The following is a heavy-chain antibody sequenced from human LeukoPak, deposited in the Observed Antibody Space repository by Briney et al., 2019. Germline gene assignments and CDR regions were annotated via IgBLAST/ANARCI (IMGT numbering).Heavy chain of an antibody. CDR3: AREYGSGSYSWFDP. V-gene: IGHV1-8*01. CDR2: MNPNSGNT. Sequence: ASVKVSCKASGYTFTSYDINWVRQATGQGLEWMGWMNPNSGNTGYAQKFQGRVTKTRNTSISTAYMELSSLRSEDTAVYYCAREYGSGSYSWFDPWGQGTLVTVSS. CDR1: GYTFTSYD. J-gene: IGHJ5*02. D-gene: IGHD3-10*01.